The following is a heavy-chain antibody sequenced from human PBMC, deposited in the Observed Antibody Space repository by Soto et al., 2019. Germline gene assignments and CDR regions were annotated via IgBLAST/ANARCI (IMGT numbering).Heavy chain of an antibody. D-gene: IGHD6-6*01. CDR3: ARGPSTLYSSSSVLDY. Sequence: ASVKVSCKASGYTFTSYDINWVRQATGQGLEWMGWMNPNSGNTGYAQKFQGRVTMTRSTSISTAYMELSSLRSEDTAVYYCARGPSTLYSSSSVLDYWGQGTLVTVSS. J-gene: IGHJ4*02. CDR2: MNPNSGNT. V-gene: IGHV1-8*01. CDR1: GYTFTSYD.